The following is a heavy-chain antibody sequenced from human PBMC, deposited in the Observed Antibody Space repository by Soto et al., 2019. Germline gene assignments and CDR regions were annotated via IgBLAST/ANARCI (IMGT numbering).Heavy chain of an antibody. J-gene: IGHJ4*02. Sequence: QVQLGQSGAEVKKPGASVKVSCKASGYTFTSYAMHWVRQAPGQRLEWMGWINAGNGKTKYSQKFQGRVTITRDTSASTAYMELSSLRSEDTAVYYCAREVAGWEYVDYWGQGTLVTVSS. D-gene: IGHD6-19*01. CDR3: AREVAGWEYVDY. CDR1: GYTFTSYA. V-gene: IGHV1-3*01. CDR2: INAGNGKT.